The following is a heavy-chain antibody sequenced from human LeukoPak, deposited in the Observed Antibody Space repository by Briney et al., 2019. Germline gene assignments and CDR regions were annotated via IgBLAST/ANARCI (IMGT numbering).Heavy chain of an antibody. CDR3: ARSLATSYYYMDV. Sequence: GGSLRLSCTASGFTFGDYAMHWVRQAPGKGLEWVAVISYDGSNKYYADSVKGRFTISRDNSKNTLYLQMSSLRAEDTAVYYCARSLATSYYYMDVWGKGATVTVSS. J-gene: IGHJ6*03. CDR1: GFTFGDYA. CDR2: ISYDGSNK. D-gene: IGHD5-12*01. V-gene: IGHV3-30*04.